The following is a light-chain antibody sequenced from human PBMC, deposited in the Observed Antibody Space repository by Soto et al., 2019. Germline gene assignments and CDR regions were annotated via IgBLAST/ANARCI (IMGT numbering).Light chain of an antibody. CDR1: SSGIGSYIY. Sequence: QSAPTQPPSASGSPGQSVTISRPRTSSGIGSYIYVSWYQQHSGKAPKLMLSEVSRRPSGVPERFSGSKSGNTASLIVSGLQADDEAHYFGSSYAGSNNFDFGTGTKVTV. V-gene: IGLV2-8*01. J-gene: IGLJ1*01. CDR2: EVS. CDR3: SSYAGSNNFD.